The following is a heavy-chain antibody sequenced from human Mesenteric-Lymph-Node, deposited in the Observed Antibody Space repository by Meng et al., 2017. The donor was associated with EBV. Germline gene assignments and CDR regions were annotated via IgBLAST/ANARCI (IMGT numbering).Heavy chain of an antibody. CDR3: VSYDYGNYVSFDS. V-gene: IGHV4-39*01. D-gene: IGHD4-11*01. J-gene: IGHJ4*02. CDR1: GAAISSGSYY. Sequence: LPAQGSRPGLVEPSETVSLTCTVSGAAISSGSYYWGWIRQPPGKGLEWIGSIYYRRSTYYNPSLRSRVTISVDTSKNHFSLKLSSVTAADTAMYYCVSYDYGNYVSFDSWGQGILVTVSS. CDR2: IYYRRST.